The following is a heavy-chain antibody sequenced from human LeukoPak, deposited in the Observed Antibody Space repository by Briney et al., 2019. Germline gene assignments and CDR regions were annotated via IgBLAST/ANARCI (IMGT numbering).Heavy chain of an antibody. CDR2: INPSGGST. D-gene: IGHD3-22*01. V-gene: IGHV1-46*01. CDR3: AETDYYDSSGYRQRAFDI. CDR1: GYTFTSYY. Sequence: GASVKVSCKASGYTFTSYYMHWVRQAPGQGLEWMGIINPSGGSTSYAQKFQGRVTMTRDMSTSTVYMELSRLRSDDTAVYYCAETDYYDSSGYRQRAFDIWGQGTMVTVSS. J-gene: IGHJ3*02.